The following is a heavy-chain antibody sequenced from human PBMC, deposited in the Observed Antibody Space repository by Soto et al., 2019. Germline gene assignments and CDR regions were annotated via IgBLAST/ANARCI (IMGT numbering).Heavy chain of an antibody. CDR1: GGTFSSYA. D-gene: IGHD2-15*01. J-gene: IGHJ6*02. CDR2: IIPIFGTA. Sequence: QVQLVQSGAEVKKPGSSVKVSCKASGGTFSSYAISWVRQAPGQGLEWMGGIIPIFGTANYAQKFQGRVTITADESTSTAYMELSSLRSEDTAVYYCARGPCTAIYCSGGSCYSLFYGMDVWGQGTTVTVSS. CDR3: ARGPCTAIYCSGGSCYSLFYGMDV. V-gene: IGHV1-69*01.